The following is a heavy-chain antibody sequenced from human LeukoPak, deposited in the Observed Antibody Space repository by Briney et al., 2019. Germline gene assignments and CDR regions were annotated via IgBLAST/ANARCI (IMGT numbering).Heavy chain of an antibody. CDR2: ISGDGGST. J-gene: IGHJ4*02. V-gene: IGHV3-43*02. Sequence: GGSLRLSRAASGFTLDDYAMPWVRQAPGKGLDWVSLISGDGGSTYYADSVKGRFTISRDNSKNSLYLQMNSLRTEDTALYYCAKVPYYYDSSGYYSVDYWGQGTLVTVSS. D-gene: IGHD3-22*01. CDR1: GFTLDDYA. CDR3: AKVPYYYDSSGYYSVDY.